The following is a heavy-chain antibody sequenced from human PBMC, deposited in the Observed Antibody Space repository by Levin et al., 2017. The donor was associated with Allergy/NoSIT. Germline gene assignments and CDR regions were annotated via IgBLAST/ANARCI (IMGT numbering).Heavy chain of an antibody. CDR1: GGSMNNYY. CDR2: IFYSGTT. Sequence: SQTLSLTCTVSGGSMNNYYWNWIRQPPGKGLEWIGYIFYSGTTNYNPSLKSRVTISVDTSKNQFSLKLSSVTAADTAVYFCAREGYSRKCFDSWGQGTLVTVTS. J-gene: IGHJ4*02. CDR3: AREGYSRKCFDS. V-gene: IGHV4-59*01. D-gene: IGHD6-13*01.